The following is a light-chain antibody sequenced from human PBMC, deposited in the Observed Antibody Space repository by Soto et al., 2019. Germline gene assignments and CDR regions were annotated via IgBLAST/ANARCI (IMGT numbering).Light chain of an antibody. V-gene: IGKV1-5*03. CDR1: QIFNTW. CDR2: DGS. Sequence: DIQMTQSLSTLSGSVGARFTITARPSQIFNTWLAWYQQKPGEAPKLLIYDGSTLERGVPSRFSGSGSGTEFTLTISRLQPDDFGTFYCQQYKTYYRTFGQGTTVEV. J-gene: IGKJ1*01. CDR3: QQYKTYYRT.